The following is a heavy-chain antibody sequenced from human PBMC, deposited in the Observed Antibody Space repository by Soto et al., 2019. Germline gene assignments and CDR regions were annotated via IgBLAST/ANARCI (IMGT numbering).Heavy chain of an antibody. V-gene: IGHV3-30*18. D-gene: IGHD3-22*01. J-gene: IGHJ4*02. CDR2: ISYDGSNK. CDR3: AKALYYYDSSGYYADY. Sequence: QVQLVESGGGVVQPGRSLRLSCAASGFTFSSYGMHWVRQAPGKGLEWVAVISYDGSNKYYADSVKGRFTISRDNSKNTLYLQMNSLRAEDTAVYYCAKALYYYDSSGYYADYWGQGTLVTVSS. CDR1: GFTFSSYG.